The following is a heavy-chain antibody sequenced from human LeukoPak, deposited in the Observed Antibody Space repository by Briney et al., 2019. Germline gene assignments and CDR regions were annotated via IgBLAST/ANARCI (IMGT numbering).Heavy chain of an antibody. CDR1: GGTFSSYA. D-gene: IGHD3-3*01. Sequence: SVKVSCKASGGTFSSYAISWVRQAPGQGLEWMGGIIPIFGTANYAQKFQGRVTITADESTSTAYMELSSLRSEGTAVYYCARGGPYDFWSGYYYWFDPWGQGTLVTVSS. V-gene: IGHV1-69*13. CDR3: ARGGPYDFWSGYYYWFDP. J-gene: IGHJ5*02. CDR2: IIPIFGTA.